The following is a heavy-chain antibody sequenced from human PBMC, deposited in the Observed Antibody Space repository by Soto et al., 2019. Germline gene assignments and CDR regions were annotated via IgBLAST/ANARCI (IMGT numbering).Heavy chain of an antibody. CDR1: GGSISSYY. J-gene: IGHJ5*01. CDR2: IFYSGRSGST. CDR3: ARTALSWFDS. Sequence: PSETLSLTCSASGGSISSYYWSWIRQPPGKGLEWIGYIFYSGRSGSTNYNPSLKSRVTISVDTSKNQFSLKLSSVTAADTAVYYCARTALSWFDSCGQGTLVTVSS. D-gene: IGHD2-21*02. V-gene: IGHV4-59*01.